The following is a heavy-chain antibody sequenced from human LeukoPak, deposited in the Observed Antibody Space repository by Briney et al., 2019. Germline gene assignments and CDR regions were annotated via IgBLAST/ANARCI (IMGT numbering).Heavy chain of an antibody. CDR2: ISYDGSNK. J-gene: IGHJ4*02. D-gene: IGHD1-26*01. V-gene: IGHV3-30-3*01. CDR3: ARLGSGSYSDY. Sequence: PGRSLRLSCAASGFTFSSYAMHWVRQATGKGLEWVAVISYDGSNKYYADSVKGRFTISRDNSKNTLYLQMNSLRAEDTAVYSCARLGSGSYSDYWGQGTLVTVSS. CDR1: GFTFSSYA.